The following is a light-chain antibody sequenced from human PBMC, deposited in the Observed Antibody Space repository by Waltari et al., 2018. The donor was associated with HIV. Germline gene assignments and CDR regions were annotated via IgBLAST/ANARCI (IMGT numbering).Light chain of an antibody. CDR3: AAWDGSLLGVL. V-gene: IGLV1-44*01. Sequence: QSVLTQPPSASGTPGQRVTIACSGSNSNIGSITVNWYKQVPGPAPKLLIYNNYERPSGVPDRFSGSKSGSSASLAISGLQSEDDGDYYCAAWDGSLLGVLFGGGTKLTVL. J-gene: IGLJ2*01. CDR2: NNY. CDR1: NSNIGSIT.